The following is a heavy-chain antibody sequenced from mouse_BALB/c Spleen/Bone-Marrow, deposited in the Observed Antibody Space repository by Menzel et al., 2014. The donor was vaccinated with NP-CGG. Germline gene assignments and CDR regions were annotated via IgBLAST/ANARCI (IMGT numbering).Heavy chain of an antibody. CDR3: ARIYYYGRDY. CDR1: GYTFTNYC. CDR2: INPSTGYT. D-gene: IGHD1-1*01. J-gene: IGHJ2*01. V-gene: IGHV1-7*01. Sequence: QVQLQQSGAELAKPGASVKMSCKASGYTFTNYCMHWVKQRPGQGLEWIGYINPSTGYTEYNQKFKDKATLTVDKSSSTAYMQLSSLTSEDSAVYYCARIYYYGRDYWGQGTTLTVSS.